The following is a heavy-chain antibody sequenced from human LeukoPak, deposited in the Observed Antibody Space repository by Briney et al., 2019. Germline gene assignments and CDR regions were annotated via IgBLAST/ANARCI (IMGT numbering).Heavy chain of an antibody. V-gene: IGHV3-30*18. D-gene: IGHD6-13*01. J-gene: IGHJ4*02. Sequence: GRSMRLSCSAAGFTFSDYGMHWVRQAPGEGLGWEAFVSVDGSNKQYADSVKGRFTISRDKSRNTLYLQLNSLRSEDTAVYYCAKGGVSDTGSWYGDYFDYWGQGTLVTVSS. CDR3: AKGGVSDTGSWYGDYFDY. CDR1: GFTFSDYG. CDR2: VSVDGSNK.